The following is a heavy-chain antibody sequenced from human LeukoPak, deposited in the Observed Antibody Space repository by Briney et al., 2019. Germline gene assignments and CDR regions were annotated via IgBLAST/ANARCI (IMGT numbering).Heavy chain of an antibody. CDR2: IYYSGST. V-gene: IGHV4-39*01. D-gene: IGHD3-16*02. CDR1: GGSISSSSYY. J-gene: IGHJ4*02. Sequence: SETLSLTCTVSGGSISSSSYYWGWIRQPPGKGLEWIGSIYYSGSTYYNPSLKSRVTISVDTSKNQFSLKLSSVTAADTAVYYCARVYLRLGELSPYYHDYWGQGTLVTVSS. CDR3: ARVYLRLGELSPYYHDY.